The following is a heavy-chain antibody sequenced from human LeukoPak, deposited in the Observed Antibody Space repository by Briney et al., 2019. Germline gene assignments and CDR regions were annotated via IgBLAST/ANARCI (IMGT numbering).Heavy chain of an antibody. CDR1: GYSFTSYW. CDR2: IYPDDSDT. J-gene: IGHJ6*03. Sequence: GESLKISCKGSGYSFTSYWIGWVRQMPGKGLEWMGIIYPDDSDTKYSPSFQGQVTISADRSISTAYLQWSSLKASDTAMYYCARLAFCTNAVCFSNYYYSMDVWGRGTTVTVSS. V-gene: IGHV5-51*01. D-gene: IGHD2-8*01. CDR3: ARLAFCTNAVCFSNYYYSMDV.